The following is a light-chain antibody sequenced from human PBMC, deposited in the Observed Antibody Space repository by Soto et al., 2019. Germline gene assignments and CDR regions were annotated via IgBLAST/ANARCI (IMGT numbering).Light chain of an antibody. CDR1: SGHSSYA. CDR3: QTWGTGIPSEVV. J-gene: IGLJ2*01. Sequence: QPVLTQSPSASASLGASVKLTCTLSSGHSSYAIAWHQQQPEKGPRYLMKLNSDGSHSKGDGIPDRFSGSSSGAERYLTISSLQSEDEADYYCQTWGTGIPSEVVFGGGTKLTVL. V-gene: IGLV4-69*01. CDR2: LNSDGSH.